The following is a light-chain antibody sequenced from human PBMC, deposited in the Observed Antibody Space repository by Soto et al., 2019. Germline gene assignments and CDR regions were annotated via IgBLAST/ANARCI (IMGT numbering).Light chain of an antibody. V-gene: IGLV7-43*01. CDR1: TGAVTSNHY. J-gene: IGLJ3*02. CDR3: LLYYGGARV. CDR2: TTS. Sequence: QAVVTQESSLTVSPGETVTLTCASSTGAVTSNHYPNWLQQKPGQAPRTLIYTTSYKHSWTPERFSGSLLGGKAALTLSDVQPEDEDDYYCLLYYGGARVFGVGTKLPVL.